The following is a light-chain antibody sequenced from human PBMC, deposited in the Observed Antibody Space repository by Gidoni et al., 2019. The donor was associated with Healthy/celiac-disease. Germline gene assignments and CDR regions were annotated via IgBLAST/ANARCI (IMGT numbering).Light chain of an antibody. J-gene: IGKJ1*01. CDR3: QQYNSYPWT. V-gene: IGKV1-5*03. Sequence: DFKRTKSPSTLPASVGDRVTITCRASQSISSWLAWYQQKPGKAPKLLIYKASSLESGVPSRFSGSGSGTEFSLTISSLQPDDFATYYCQQYNSYPWTFGQGTKVEIK. CDR1: QSISSW. CDR2: KAS.